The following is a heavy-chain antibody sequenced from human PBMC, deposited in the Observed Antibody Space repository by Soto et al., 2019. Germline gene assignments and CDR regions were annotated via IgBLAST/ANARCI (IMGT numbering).Heavy chain of an antibody. CDR3: ATSLGVPAAMPFDFSDP. CDR2: INPSGGST. D-gene: IGHD2-2*01. V-gene: IGHV1-46*01. Sequence: GASVKVSCKASGYTFTSYYMHWVRQAPGQGLEWMGIINPSGGSTSYAQKFQGRVTMTEDTSTDTAYMELSSLRSEDTAVYYCATSLGVPAAMPFDFSDPRVQGTLDTGTS. J-gene: IGHJ5*02. CDR1: GYTFTSYY.